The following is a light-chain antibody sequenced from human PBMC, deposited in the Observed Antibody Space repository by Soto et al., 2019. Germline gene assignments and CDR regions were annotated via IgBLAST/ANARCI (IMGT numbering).Light chain of an antibody. J-gene: IGKJ1*01. CDR2: DAS. CDR1: QSISSW. Sequence: DIQMPRSPSPLSASVGDGVTSTCRASQSISSWLAWYRQKPGKAPKLLIYDASSLESGVPSRFSGSGSGTEFTLTISILQPDDFATHYFQRYNSYSHAFSQGTKVDIK. V-gene: IGKV1-5*01. CDR3: QRYNSYSHA.